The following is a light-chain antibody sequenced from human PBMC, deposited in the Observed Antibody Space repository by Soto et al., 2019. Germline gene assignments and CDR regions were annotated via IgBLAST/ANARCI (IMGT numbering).Light chain of an antibody. CDR2: GAS. CDR1: QSVSSSY. CDR3: QQYGSSPQWT. V-gene: IGKV3-20*01. Sequence: EIMSTQAPGTLSLSPGEIATLSCRASQSVSSSYLAWYQQKPGQAPRLLIYGASSRATGIPDRFSGSGSGTDFTLTISRLEPEDFAVYYCQQYGSSPQWTFGQGTKVDIK. J-gene: IGKJ1*01.